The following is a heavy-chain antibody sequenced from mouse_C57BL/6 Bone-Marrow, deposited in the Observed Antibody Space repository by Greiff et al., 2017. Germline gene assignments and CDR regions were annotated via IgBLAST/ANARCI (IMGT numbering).Heavy chain of an antibody. V-gene: IGHV5-4*01. Sequence: EVQRVESGGGLVKPGGSLKLSCAASGFTFSSYAMCWVRLTPEKRLEWVATLSDGGSYTYYPDNVKGRFPISRDNAKNNLYLQMSHLKSEDTAMYYYARAEVLQPWFAYWGQGTRVTVSA. D-gene: IGHD1-1*01. J-gene: IGHJ3*01. CDR1: GFTFSSYA. CDR3: ARAEVLQPWFAY. CDR2: LSDGGSYT.